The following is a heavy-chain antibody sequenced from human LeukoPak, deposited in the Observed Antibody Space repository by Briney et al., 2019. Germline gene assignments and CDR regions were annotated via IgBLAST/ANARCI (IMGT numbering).Heavy chain of an antibody. Sequence: EASVKVSCKASGYTFTSYGISWVRQAPGQGLEWMGWISAYNGNTNYAQKLQGRVTITTDESTSTVYMELSSLRSEDTAVYYCARDSAEYSSSSVHYFDYWGQGTLVTVSS. CDR3: ARDSAEYSSSSVHYFDY. CDR1: GYTFTSYG. D-gene: IGHD6-6*01. V-gene: IGHV1-18*01. J-gene: IGHJ4*02. CDR2: ISAYNGNT.